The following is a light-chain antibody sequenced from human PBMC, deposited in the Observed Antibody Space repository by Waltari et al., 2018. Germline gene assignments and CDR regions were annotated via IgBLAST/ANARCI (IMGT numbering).Light chain of an antibody. Sequence: DIQMTQSPSTLSASVGDNVTITCRASQSIRIWLAWFQQKPGNAPKVLIYKASKLENGVPSRFSGSASGTDFSLTISRLQPDDFATYYCQQYNSYPWTFGQGTKVEVK. J-gene: IGKJ1*01. CDR3: QQYNSYPWT. CDR2: KAS. CDR1: QSIRIW. V-gene: IGKV1-5*03.